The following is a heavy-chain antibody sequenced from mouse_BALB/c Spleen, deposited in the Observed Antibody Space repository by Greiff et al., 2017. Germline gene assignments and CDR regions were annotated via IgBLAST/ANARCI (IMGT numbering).Heavy chain of an antibody. J-gene: IGHJ4*01. D-gene: IGHD2-3*01. CDR1: GYTFTDYW. Sequence: QVQLQQPGAELVMPGASVKMSCKASGYTFTDYWMHWVKQRPGQGLEWIGAIDTSDSYTSYNQKFKGKATLTVDDSSSTAYMQLSSLTSEDSAVYYWAKGGGYSYYYAMDYWGQGTSVTVSS. V-gene: IGHV1-69*01. CDR2: IDTSDSYT. CDR3: AKGGGYSYYYAMDY.